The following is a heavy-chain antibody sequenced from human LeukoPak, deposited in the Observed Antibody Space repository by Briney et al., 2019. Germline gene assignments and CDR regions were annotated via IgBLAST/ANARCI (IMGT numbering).Heavy chain of an antibody. J-gene: IGHJ5*02. V-gene: IGHV1-18*01. CDR1: GYTFTSYG. CDR3: ARDVDTAMLTWFDP. Sequence: SVKVSCKASGYTFTSYGISWVRQAPGQGLEWMGWIRAYNGNTNYAQKLQGRVTMTTDTSTSTAYMELRSLRSDDTAVYYCARDVDTAMLTWFDPWGQGTLVTVSS. CDR2: IRAYNGNT. D-gene: IGHD5-18*01.